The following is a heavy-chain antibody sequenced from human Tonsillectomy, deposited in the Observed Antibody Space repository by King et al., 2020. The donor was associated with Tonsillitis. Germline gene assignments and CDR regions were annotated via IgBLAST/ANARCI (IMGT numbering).Heavy chain of an antibody. Sequence: VQLVESWGGLVQPGRSLRLSCTASGFTFGDYAIIWVRQAPGKGPEWVGFIRSKAYGGTTEYAASAKDRVTISRDDSKSIAYLQLNSLENEETAREYWTTRRKSVPQSLDYGGQGNLVT. V-gene: IGHV3-49*04. J-gene: IGHJ4*02. CDR3: TTRRKSVPQSLDY. CDR1: GFTFGDYA. D-gene: IGHD3/OR15-3a*01. CDR2: IRSKAYGGTT.